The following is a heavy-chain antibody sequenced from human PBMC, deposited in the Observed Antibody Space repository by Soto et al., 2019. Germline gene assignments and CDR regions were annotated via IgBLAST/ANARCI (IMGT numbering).Heavy chain of an antibody. CDR2: IYRGGST. J-gene: IGHJ6*02. CDR1: GFTVSSDY. CDR3: ARDPGDSNGMIV. V-gene: IGHV3-66*01. Sequence: EVQVVESGGGLVQPGGSLRLSCVASGFTVSSDYMNWVRQAPGKGLEWVSVIYRGGSTYYADSVKGRFTISRDNSKNTLYHQMNSMRAEDTAVYYCARDPGDSNGMIVWGQGTKVTVSS. D-gene: IGHD6-13*01.